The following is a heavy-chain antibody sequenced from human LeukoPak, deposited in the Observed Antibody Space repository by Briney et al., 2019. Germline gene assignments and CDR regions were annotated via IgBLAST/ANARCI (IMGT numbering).Heavy chain of an antibody. CDR3: ASPKSPAAISAFDI. J-gene: IGHJ3*02. CDR2: INPNSGGT. V-gene: IGHV1-2*04. D-gene: IGHD2-2*02. Sequence: ASVKVSCKASGYTFTGYYMHWVRQASGQGLEWMGWINPNSGGTNYARKFQGWVTMTRDTSISTAYMELSRLRSDDTAVYYCASPKSPAAISAFDIWGQGTMVTVSS. CDR1: GYTFTGYY.